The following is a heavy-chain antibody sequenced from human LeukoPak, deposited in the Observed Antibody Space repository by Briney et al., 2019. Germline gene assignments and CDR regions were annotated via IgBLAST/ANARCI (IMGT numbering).Heavy chain of an antibody. CDR3: ARDLMVTVYSSSCHYFDY. CDR1: GGSISSSSYY. CDR2: IYYSGST. V-gene: IGHV4-39*07. Sequence: PSETLSLTCTVSGGSISSSSYYWGWIRQPPGKGLECIGSIYYSGSTYYNPSLKSRVTISVDTSKNQFSLKLSSVTAADTAVYYCARDLMVTVYSSSCHYFDYWGQGTLVTVSS. J-gene: IGHJ4*02. D-gene: IGHD6-13*01.